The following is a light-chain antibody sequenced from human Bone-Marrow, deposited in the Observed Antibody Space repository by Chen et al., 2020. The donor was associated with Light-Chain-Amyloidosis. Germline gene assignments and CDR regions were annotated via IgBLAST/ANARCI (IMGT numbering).Light chain of an antibody. CDR1: QSVKTD. J-gene: IGKJ4*01. CDR2: DAS. Sequence: DIVMTQSPATLSSSPGERATLSCRASQSVKTDLAWYQQKPGQAPRLLIYDASNRATGIPARFSGSGSGTDFILTISSLEPGDFAVYYCQQSTNWPLTFGGGTKVEIK. CDR3: QQSTNWPLT. V-gene: IGKV3-11*01.